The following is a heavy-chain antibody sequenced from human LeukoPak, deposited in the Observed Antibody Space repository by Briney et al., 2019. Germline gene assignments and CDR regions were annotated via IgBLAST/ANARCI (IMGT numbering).Heavy chain of an antibody. D-gene: IGHD2-2*01. CDR2: ISYDGNSK. CDR3: AKGYCSSTSCYPEAPSDY. Sequence: GRSLRPSCAASGFTFSSYGMHWVRQAPGKGLEWVAVISYDGNSKYYVDSVKGRFTISRDNSKNTLYLQMNSLRAEDTAVYYCAKGYCSSTSCYPEAPSDYWGQGTLVTVSS. CDR1: GFTFSSYG. V-gene: IGHV3-30*18. J-gene: IGHJ4*02.